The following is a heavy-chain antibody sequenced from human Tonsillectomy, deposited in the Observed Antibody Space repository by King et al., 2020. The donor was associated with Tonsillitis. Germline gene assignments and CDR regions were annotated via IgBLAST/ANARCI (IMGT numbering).Heavy chain of an antibody. CDR3: ANTNITARRFGMDV. CDR2: IYYSGST. V-gene: IGHV4-61*01. CDR1: GASVSSGSYY. D-gene: IGHD6-6*01. Sequence: VQLQESGPGLVKPSETLSLTCTVSGASVSSGSYYWNWIRQPPGKGLEWIGYIYYSGSTNYNPSLKSRVTISVHTSKNQFSLKLSSVTAADTAVYYCANTNITARRFGMDVWGQGTTVTVSS. J-gene: IGHJ6*02.